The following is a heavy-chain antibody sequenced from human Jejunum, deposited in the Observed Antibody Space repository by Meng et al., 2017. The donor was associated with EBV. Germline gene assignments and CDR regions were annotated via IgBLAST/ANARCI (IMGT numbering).Heavy chain of an antibody. V-gene: IGHV3-15*01. CDR3: STSWSVRRS. CDR2: IKSKSAGGTT. D-gene: IGHD3-3*01. CDR1: GFTFSDAW. J-gene: IGHJ4*02. Sequence: EVQLVDAGGGLVKPWESLKLSCAASGFTFSDAWMNWARQAPGKGLEWVGRIKSKSAGGTTEYTAPVKDRFIISRDDSKNMLYLQMNSLKTEDTAVYYCSTSWSVRRSWGQGTLVTVSS.